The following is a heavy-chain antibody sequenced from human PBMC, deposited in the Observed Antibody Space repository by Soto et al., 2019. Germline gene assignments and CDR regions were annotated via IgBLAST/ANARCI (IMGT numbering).Heavy chain of an antibody. Sequence: GASVKVSCKASGYTFTGYYMHWVRQAPGQGLEWMGWINPNSGGTNYAQKFQGWVTMTRDTSISTAYMELSRLRSDDTAVYYCATHRPNCSSTSCQSQDAFDIWGQGTMVTVSS. CDR1: GYTFTGYY. CDR2: INPNSGGT. D-gene: IGHD2-2*01. CDR3: ATHRPNCSSTSCQSQDAFDI. J-gene: IGHJ3*02. V-gene: IGHV1-2*04.